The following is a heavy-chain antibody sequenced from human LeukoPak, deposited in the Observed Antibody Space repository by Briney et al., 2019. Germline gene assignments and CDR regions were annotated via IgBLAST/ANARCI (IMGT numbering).Heavy chain of an antibody. J-gene: IGHJ6*03. V-gene: IGHV1-18*01. CDR1: GYTVTSYG. Sequence: GASVKVSFKASGYTVTSYGISWVRQAAGQGLEWMGWISAYNGNTNYSQKLHERVTITTDTSTSTAFMELRSLRFDDTAVYYCARGPIIDIAIVPAAVEYYYMDVWGKGTTVTVSS. D-gene: IGHD2-2*01. CDR3: ARGPIIDIAIVPAAVEYYYMDV. CDR2: ISAYNGNT.